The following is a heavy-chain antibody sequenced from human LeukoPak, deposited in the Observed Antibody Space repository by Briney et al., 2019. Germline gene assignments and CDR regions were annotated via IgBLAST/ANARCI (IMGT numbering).Heavy chain of an antibody. Sequence: GGSLRLSCAASGFFFSNYWVSWVRQAQGKGLEWVSDINGSGGTTYYTDSVKGRFTISRDNSKNTLYLQMNSLRAEDTAVYYCVPRKEWSCYMDVWGKGTTVTVSS. D-gene: IGHD3-3*01. CDR2: INGSGGTT. V-gene: IGHV3-23*01. CDR1: GFFFSNYW. CDR3: VPRKEWSCYMDV. J-gene: IGHJ6*03.